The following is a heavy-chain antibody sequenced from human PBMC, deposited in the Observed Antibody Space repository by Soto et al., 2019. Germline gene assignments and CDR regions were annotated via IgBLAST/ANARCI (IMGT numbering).Heavy chain of an antibody. V-gene: IGHV3-30*18. CDR2: VSFDGNKK. D-gene: IGHD5-12*01. Sequence: QVKVVESGGGVVQPGRTLRLSCITSGFMFNSCDMHWVRQAPGKGLEWVAVVSFDGNKKYYADCVRGRFTNSRDNSKNTLYLQMDSLRPEDTAVYYCAKAPGAQHGYDFFFNYWGQGTLVTVSS. CDR3: AKAPGAQHGYDFFFNY. J-gene: IGHJ4*02. CDR1: GFMFNSCD.